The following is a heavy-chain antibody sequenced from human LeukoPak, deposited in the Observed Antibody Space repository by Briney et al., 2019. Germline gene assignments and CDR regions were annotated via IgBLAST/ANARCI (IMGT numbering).Heavy chain of an antibody. CDR2: INPSGGST. CDR3: ARDPEMDSSGYSIDY. CDR1: GYTFTSYY. Sequence: ASVKVSCKASGYTFTSYYMHWVRQAPGQGLEWMGIINPSGGSTSYAQKFQGRVTMTRDMSTSTVYMELSSLRSEDTAVYYCARDPEMDSSGYSIDYWGQGTLVTVSS. V-gene: IGHV1-46*01. J-gene: IGHJ4*02. D-gene: IGHD3-22*01.